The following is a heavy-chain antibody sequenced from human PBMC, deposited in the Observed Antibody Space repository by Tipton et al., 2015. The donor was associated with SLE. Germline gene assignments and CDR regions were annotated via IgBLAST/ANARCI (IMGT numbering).Heavy chain of an antibody. CDR1: GFPFRDYF. CDR3: ATEGGTTCYLGQGCHFGQ. V-gene: IGHV3-11*04. J-gene: IGHJ4*02. Sequence: SLRLSCAASGFPFRDYFMTWIRQAPGKGLEWISYISSSGSTIYYADSVKGRFTISRDNVKNSLFLQMNSLRAEDTAVYYCATEGGTTCYLGQGCHFGQWGQGTLVTVSS. CDR2: ISSSGSTI. D-gene: IGHD2-15*01.